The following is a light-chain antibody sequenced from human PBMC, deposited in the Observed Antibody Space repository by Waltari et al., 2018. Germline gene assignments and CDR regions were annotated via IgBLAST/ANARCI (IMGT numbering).Light chain of an antibody. CDR1: SLRSYY. J-gene: IGLJ3*02. V-gene: IGLV3-19*01. Sequence: SSELTQDPAVSVALGQTVRITCQGDSLRSYYASWYQQKPGQAPVLVIYGKNTRPSGIPDRFSGSSSGNTASLTSTGAQAEVEADYYFNARDSSGNHWVFGGGTKLTVL. CDR3: NARDSSGNHWV. CDR2: GKN.